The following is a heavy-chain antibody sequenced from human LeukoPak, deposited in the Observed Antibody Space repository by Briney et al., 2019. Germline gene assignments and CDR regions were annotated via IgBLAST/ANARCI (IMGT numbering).Heavy chain of an antibody. CDR3: VRSRLNYFGDQ. J-gene: IGHJ4*02. CDR2: INPYSGLT. CDR1: GYTFTDYF. V-gene: IGHV1-2*02. Sequence: ASVKVSCKASGYTFTDYFIHWVRQAPGQGLACMGWINPYSGLTKYAENFQGRVTMTRDTSISTVYMDLSRVKFDDTAIYYCVRSRLNYFGDQWGQGTLVTVSS. D-gene: IGHD5-12*01.